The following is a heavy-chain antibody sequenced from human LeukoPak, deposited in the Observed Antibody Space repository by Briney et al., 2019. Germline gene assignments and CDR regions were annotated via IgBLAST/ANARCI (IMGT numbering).Heavy chain of an antibody. V-gene: IGHV3-21*04. CDR2: ISSSSSYI. D-gene: IGHD6-19*01. Sequence: GGSLRLSCAASGFTFSSYSMNWVRQAPGKGLEWVSSISSSSSYIYYADSVKGRFTISRDNAKNSLYLQMNSLRAEDTAVYYCAKDGWAVAGRRCDYWGQGTLVTVSS. CDR1: GFTFSSYS. J-gene: IGHJ4*02. CDR3: AKDGWAVAGRRCDY.